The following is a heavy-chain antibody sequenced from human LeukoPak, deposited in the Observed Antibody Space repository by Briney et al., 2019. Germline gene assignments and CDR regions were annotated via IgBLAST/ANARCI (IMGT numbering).Heavy chain of an antibody. CDR2: VSYDGNNK. Sequence: PGGSLRLSCAASGFTFSDYALHWVRQAPGKGLEWVAIVSYDGNNKFYTDSVKGRFTISRDDSRNTLYPQMNSLRSEDTAVYYCARDSAIGNPFYFFDQWGQGALVTVSS. D-gene: IGHD4-23*01. CDR1: GFTFSDYA. J-gene: IGHJ4*02. V-gene: IGHV3-30-3*01. CDR3: ARDSAIGNPFYFFDQ.